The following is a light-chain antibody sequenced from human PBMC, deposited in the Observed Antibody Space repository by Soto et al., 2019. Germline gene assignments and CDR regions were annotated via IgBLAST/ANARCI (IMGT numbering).Light chain of an antibody. CDR3: SSYRTSSTQV. CDR1: SIDVGGYNY. V-gene: IGLV2-14*03. J-gene: IGLJ1*01. Sequence: QSVLTQPASVSGSPEQSITISCTGTSIDVGGYNYVSWYQQHPGKAPKLMIYDVSNRPSGVSDRLSGSKSDNTASLTISGLRAEDEADYYCSSYRTSSTQVFGTGTKVTVL. CDR2: DVS.